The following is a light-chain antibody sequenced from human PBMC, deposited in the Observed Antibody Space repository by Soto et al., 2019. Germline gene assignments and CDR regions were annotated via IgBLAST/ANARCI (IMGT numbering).Light chain of an antibody. Sequence: DIQMTQSPSSLSASVGDRVTIACRASQTISNYLIWYQQKPGKAPKLLIYAASTLQSGVPSRFSGSGSGTDFTLTISSLQPEDFATYYCHQSYSTPTFGQGTKVEIK. CDR3: HQSYSTPT. CDR2: AAS. J-gene: IGKJ1*01. CDR1: QTISNY. V-gene: IGKV1-39*01.